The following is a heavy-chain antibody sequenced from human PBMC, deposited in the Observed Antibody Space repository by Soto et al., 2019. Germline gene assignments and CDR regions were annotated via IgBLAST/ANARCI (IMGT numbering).Heavy chain of an antibody. CDR1: GYTFSDYG. CDR3: AREPPETPPDY. CDR2: ISSKNGNT. V-gene: IGHV1-18*01. Sequence: QVQLVQYGADVKKPGASVKVSCKASGYTFSDYGVSWVRQAHGQGLEWMGWISSKNGNTNFAQKFRGRVTMTTDPSTSTVYMELRSLRPDDTAVYYCAREPPETPPDYWGQGTLVTVSS. J-gene: IGHJ4*02.